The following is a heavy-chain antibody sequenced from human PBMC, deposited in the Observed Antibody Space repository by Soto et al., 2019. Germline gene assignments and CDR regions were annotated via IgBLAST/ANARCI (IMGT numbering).Heavy chain of an antibody. J-gene: IGHJ4*02. Sequence: SQTLSLTCAISGDSVSGNSAAWNWIRQSQSRGLEWLGRTYYRSRWYNDYAVSVKSRITVTPDTSKNQFYLHLNSVTPEDTAVYCCAREFPYYVSSDSYLDYWGQGALVTVSS. CDR1: GDSVSGNSAA. D-gene: IGHD3-16*01. CDR3: AREFPYYVSSDSYLDY. V-gene: IGHV6-1*01. CDR2: TYYRSRWYN.